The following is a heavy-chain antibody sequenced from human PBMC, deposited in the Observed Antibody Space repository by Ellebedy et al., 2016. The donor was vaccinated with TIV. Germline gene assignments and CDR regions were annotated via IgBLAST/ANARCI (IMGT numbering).Heavy chain of an antibody. D-gene: IGHD3-9*01. CDR1: GFTFSSYA. Sequence: GESLKISCAASGFTFSSYAMHWVRQAPGKGLEWVAVISYDGSNEYYGDSVKGRFSISRDNSKNTLYLQMNSLRAEDTAVYYCATGDDILTAYYNTRRNDAFDIWGQGTMVTVSS. V-gene: IGHV3-30*01. J-gene: IGHJ3*02. CDR3: ATGDDILTAYYNTRRNDAFDI. CDR2: ISYDGSNE.